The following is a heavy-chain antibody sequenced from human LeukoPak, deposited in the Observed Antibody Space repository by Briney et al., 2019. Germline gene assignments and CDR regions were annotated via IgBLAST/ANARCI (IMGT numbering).Heavy chain of an antibody. J-gene: IGHJ4*02. CDR2: IDYSGSN. Sequence: SETLSLTCTVSGGSISTYYWSWIRQPPGKGLESIGYIDYSGSNNYNPSLKSRVTIPVDTSKNQYSLKLSSVTAADTAVYYCARQSRTGYFDCWGQGTLVTVSA. CDR1: GGSISTYY. V-gene: IGHV4-59*08. CDR3: ARQSRTGYFDC. D-gene: IGHD3/OR15-3a*01.